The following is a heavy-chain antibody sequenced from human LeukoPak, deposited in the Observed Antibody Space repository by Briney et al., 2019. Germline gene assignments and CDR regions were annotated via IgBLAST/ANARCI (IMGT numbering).Heavy chain of an antibody. CDR3: ASNPTYYYDSSGHLTGY. V-gene: IGHV4-39*07. Sequence: SETLSLTCTVSGGSISSSSYYWGWIRQPPGKGLEWIGSIYYSGSTYYNPSLKGRVTISVDTSKNQFSLKLSSVTAADTAVYYCASNPTYYYDSSGHLTGYWGQGTLVTVSS. CDR1: GGSISSSSYY. J-gene: IGHJ4*02. CDR2: IYYSGST. D-gene: IGHD3-22*01.